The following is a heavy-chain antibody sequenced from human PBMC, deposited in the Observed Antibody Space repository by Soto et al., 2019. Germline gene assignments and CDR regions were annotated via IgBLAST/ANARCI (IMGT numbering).Heavy chain of an antibody. V-gene: IGHV4-4*07. D-gene: IGHD2-2*01. J-gene: IGHJ6*02. CDR1: GGSISSYY. Sequence: SETLSLTCTVSGGSISSYYWSWIRQPAGKGLEWIGRIYTSGSTNYNPSLKSRVTMSVDTSKNQFSLKLSSVTAADTAVYYCAREGVAPAVDYYYYYGMDVWGQGTTVTVSS. CDR3: AREGVAPAVDYYYYYGMDV. CDR2: IYTSGST.